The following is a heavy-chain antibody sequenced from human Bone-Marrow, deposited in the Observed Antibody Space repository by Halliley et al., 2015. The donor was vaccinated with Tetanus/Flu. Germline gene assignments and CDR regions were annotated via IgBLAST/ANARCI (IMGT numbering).Heavy chain of an antibody. CDR3: ARRGPPFPFDY. J-gene: IGHJ4*02. CDR2: ISESGGNT. V-gene: IGHV3-23*01. Sequence: GWVSTISESGGNTYYVDSVKGRFTVSRDDSKSTLFLQMNSLRAEDTAVYHWARRGPPFPFDYWGQGTLVPASS.